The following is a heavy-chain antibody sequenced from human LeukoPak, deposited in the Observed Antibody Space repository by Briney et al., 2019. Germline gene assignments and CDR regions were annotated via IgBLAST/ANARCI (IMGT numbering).Heavy chain of an antibody. Sequence: GGSLRLSCAASGFTFSDYFMSWVRQAPGKGLEWLSYINGRGTYIDYAESLKGRITISRDNAQNSLYLQMNSLRVEGTAVYYCAKSSYYGASGYYREYYFDSWGQGTLVTVSS. D-gene: IGHD3-22*01. CDR2: INGRGTYI. CDR1: GFTFSDYF. V-gene: IGHV3-11*06. J-gene: IGHJ4*02. CDR3: AKSSYYGASGYYREYYFDS.